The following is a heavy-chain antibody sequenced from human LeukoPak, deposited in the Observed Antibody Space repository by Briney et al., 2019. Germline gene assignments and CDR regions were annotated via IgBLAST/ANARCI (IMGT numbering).Heavy chain of an antibody. CDR2: INHSGST. V-gene: IGHV4-34*01. J-gene: IGHJ5*02. CDR1: GGSFSGYY. Sequence: SETLPLTCAVYGGSFSGYYWSWIRQPPGKGLEWIGEINHSGSTNYNPSLKSRVTISVDTSKNQFSLKLSSVTAADTAVYYCARPGLGYCSSTSCSEGNWFDPWGQGTLVTVSS. D-gene: IGHD2-2*01. CDR3: ARPGLGYCSSTSCSEGNWFDP.